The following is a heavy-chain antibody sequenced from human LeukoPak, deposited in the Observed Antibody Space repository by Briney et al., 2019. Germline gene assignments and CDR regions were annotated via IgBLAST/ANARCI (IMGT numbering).Heavy chain of an antibody. J-gene: IGHJ6*03. D-gene: IGHD3-16*01. CDR3: ARLFGVVPYYYYMDV. CDR2: ISGSGGST. Sequence: GGSLRLSCAASGFTFINYAMTWVRQAPGKGLEWVSVISGSGGSTYYADSVKGRFTISRDNAKNSLYLQMNSLRAEDTAVYYCARLFGVVPYYYYMDVWGKGTTVTVSS. V-gene: IGHV3-23*01. CDR1: GFTFINYA.